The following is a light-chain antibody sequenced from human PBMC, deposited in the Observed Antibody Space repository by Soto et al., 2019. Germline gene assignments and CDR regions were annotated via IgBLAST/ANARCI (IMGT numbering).Light chain of an antibody. J-gene: IGKJ5*01. CDR1: ENFFTGSNNKNY. CDR2: WAT. Sequence: MTQSPASLTLSLGEGAAINFKSSENFFTGSNNKNYLAWYQHKPGQAPKXLMYWATARESGVPDRFRGIGFGTEFTLAITSVKAEDVAVYYCHQYFTLPSFGGGTRLEIK. V-gene: IGKV4-1*01. CDR3: HQYFTLPS.